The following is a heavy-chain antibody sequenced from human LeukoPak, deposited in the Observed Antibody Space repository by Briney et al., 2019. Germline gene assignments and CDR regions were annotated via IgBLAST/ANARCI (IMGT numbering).Heavy chain of an antibody. D-gene: IGHD1/OR15-1a*01. Sequence: PSETLSLTCPVYGGSFSGYYWSWIRQPPGNGMEWIGEINHSVTTNYNPPLKSRAPISVDTSKNQYSQKLSSGTAADTAVYYCARRRTGTYYFDYWGQGTLVTVSS. CDR2: INHSVTT. J-gene: IGHJ4*02. CDR3: ARRRTGTYYFDY. CDR1: GGSFSGYY. V-gene: IGHV4-34*01.